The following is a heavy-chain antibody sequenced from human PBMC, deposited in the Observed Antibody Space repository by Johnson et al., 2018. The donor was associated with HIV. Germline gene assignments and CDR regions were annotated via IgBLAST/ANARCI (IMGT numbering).Heavy chain of an antibody. J-gene: IGHJ3*02. CDR1: GFTFDDYA. CDR3: ARVGSSWCRDAFDI. D-gene: IGHD6-13*01. V-gene: IGHV3-9*01. Sequence: VQLVESGGGLVQPGRSLRLSCAASGFTFDDYAMHWVRQAPGKGLEWVSGINSDGSSTRYADSVKGRFTISRDNAKNTLYLQMNSLRAEDTAVYYCARVGSSWCRDAFDIWGQGTMVTVSS. CDR2: INSDGSST.